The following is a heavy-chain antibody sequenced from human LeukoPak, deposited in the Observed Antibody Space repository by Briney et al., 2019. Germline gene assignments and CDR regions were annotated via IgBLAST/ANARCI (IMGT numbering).Heavy chain of an antibody. D-gene: IGHD1-26*01. Sequence: ASVKVSCKASGGTFSSYAISWVRQAPGQGLEWMGGIIPIFGTANYAQKFQGRVTITADKSTSTAYMELSSLRSEDTAVYYCARDIRSGSYELDYWGQGTLVTVSS. CDR3: ARDIRSGSYELDY. V-gene: IGHV1-69*06. J-gene: IGHJ4*02. CDR2: IIPIFGTA. CDR1: GGTFSSYA.